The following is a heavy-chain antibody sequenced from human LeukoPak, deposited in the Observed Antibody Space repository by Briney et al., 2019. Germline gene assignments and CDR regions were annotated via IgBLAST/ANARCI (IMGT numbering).Heavy chain of an antibody. CDR2: INPNSGGT. CDR3: ASSPGEVLNWFDP. Sequence: ASVKVSCKASGHTFTAYFIHWVRQAPGQGLEWMGRINPNSGGTNYAQKFQGRVTITADESTSTAYMELSSLRSEDTAVYYCASSPGEVLNWFDPWGQGTLVTVSS. V-gene: IGHV1-2*06. J-gene: IGHJ5*02. CDR1: GHTFTAYF.